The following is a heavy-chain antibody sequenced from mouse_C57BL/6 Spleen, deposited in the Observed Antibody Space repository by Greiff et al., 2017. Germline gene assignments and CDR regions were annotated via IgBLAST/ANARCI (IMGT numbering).Heavy chain of an antibody. V-gene: IGHV1-53*01. J-gene: IGHJ2*01. D-gene: IGHD5-2*01. Sequence: QVQLQQPGTELVKPGASVKLSCKASGYTFTSYWMHWVKQRPGRGLEWIGNINPSNGGTNYNEKFKSKATLTVDKPSSTAYMQLSSLTSEDSAVYYCARLEYGAYLDYWGQGTTLTVSS. CDR1: GYTFTSYW. CDR2: INPSNGGT. CDR3: ARLEYGAYLDY.